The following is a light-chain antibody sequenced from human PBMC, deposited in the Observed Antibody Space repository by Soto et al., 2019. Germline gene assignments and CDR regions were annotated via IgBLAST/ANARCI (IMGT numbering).Light chain of an antibody. V-gene: IGLV2-14*01. CDR3: SSFAGNNNLV. Sequence: QSALTQPASVSGSPGQSITISCTGTSSDVGGYNSVSWYQQHPGKAPKLMIYEVKNRPSGVSKRFSGSKSGNTASLTISGLQAEDEADYYCSSFAGNNNLVFGGGTKLTVL. J-gene: IGLJ2*01. CDR1: SSDVGGYNS. CDR2: EVK.